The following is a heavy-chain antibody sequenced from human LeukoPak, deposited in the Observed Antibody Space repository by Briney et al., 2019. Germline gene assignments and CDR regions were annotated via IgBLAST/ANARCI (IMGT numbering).Heavy chain of an antibody. Sequence: ASVKGSCKASGYTFTGYYMHWVRHAPGQGLELMGWINPYNGGTNYAQKFQGRVTMTRDSSISTAYMELSRLRSDDTAVYYCARVVVAATPVEPYYYYYYMDVWGKGTTVTVSS. CDR2: INPYNGGT. CDR3: ARVVVAATPVEPYYYYYYMDV. CDR1: GYTFTGYY. V-gene: IGHV1-2*02. J-gene: IGHJ6*03. D-gene: IGHD2-15*01.